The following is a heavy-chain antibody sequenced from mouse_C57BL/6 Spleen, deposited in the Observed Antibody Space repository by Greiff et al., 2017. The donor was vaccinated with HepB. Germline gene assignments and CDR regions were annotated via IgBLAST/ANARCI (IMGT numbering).Heavy chain of an antibody. CDR3: ARWDYEYDGAFDY. CDR2: INTNNGGT. V-gene: IGHV1-26*01. Sequence: EVQLQQSGPELVKPGASVKIYCKASGYTFTDYYMNWVKQSHGKSLEWIGDINTNNGGTRYNQKFQGKATLTVDKSSSTAYMALRSLTSEDSAVYYCARWDYEYDGAFDYWVQGTTLTVSS. J-gene: IGHJ2*01. CDR1: GYTFTDYY. D-gene: IGHD2-4*01.